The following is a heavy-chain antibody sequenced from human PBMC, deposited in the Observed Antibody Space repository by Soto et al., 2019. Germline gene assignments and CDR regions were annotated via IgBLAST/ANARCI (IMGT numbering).Heavy chain of an antibody. D-gene: IGHD2-2*01. J-gene: IGHJ4*02. Sequence: SETLSLTCAVYGGSFSGYYWTWIRQPPGKGLEWIGEINQSGFTNYNPSLESRVTMSVDTSRNQFSLRLSSVTAADTAVYYCARFPFDRSRWTNPRYFDYWGQGTLVNVPQ. CDR2: INQSGFT. V-gene: IGHV4-34*01. CDR1: GGSFSGYY. CDR3: ARFPFDRSRWTNPRYFDY.